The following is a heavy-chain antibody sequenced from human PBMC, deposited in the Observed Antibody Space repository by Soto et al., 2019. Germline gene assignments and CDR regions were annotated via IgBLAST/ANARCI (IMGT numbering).Heavy chain of an antibody. D-gene: IGHD3-22*01. J-gene: IGHJ5*02. V-gene: IGHV1-69*01. CDR1: GGTFRSNG. CDR2: IIPIVHTA. Sequence: QVQLVQSGAEVKKPGSSVKVSCKASGGTFRSNGISWVRQAPGQGLEWLGGIIPIVHTASYAQTFRGRATITADESTTTAYMELSSLRSEDTAVYYCAMITMIHSFDPWGQGTLVTVSS. CDR3: AMITMIHSFDP.